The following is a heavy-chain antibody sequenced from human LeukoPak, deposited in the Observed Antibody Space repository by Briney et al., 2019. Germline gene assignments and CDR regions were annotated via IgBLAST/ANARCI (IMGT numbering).Heavy chain of an antibody. CDR3: ARVRSNIDAFDI. Sequence: SETLSLTCTVSGGSLKTFYWSWLRQPAGKRLEWIGRVYTSGTFSYSPSLRSRLTMSVDTSKNQFSLKLGSVTAADTAVYYCARVRSNIDAFDIWGQGILVTVSS. CDR2: VYTSGTF. V-gene: IGHV4-4*07. CDR1: GGSLKTFY. D-gene: IGHD1/OR15-1a*01. J-gene: IGHJ3*02.